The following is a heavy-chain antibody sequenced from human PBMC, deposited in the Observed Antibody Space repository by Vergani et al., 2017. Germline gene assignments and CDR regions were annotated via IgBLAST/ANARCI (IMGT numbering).Heavy chain of an antibody. V-gene: IGHV3-21*01. J-gene: IGHJ3*02. CDR2: ISSSSSYI. Sequence: EVQLVESGGGLVKPGGSLRLSCAASGFTFSSYSMNWVRQAPGKGLEWVSSISSSSSYIYYADSVKGRFTISRDNAKNSLYLQMNSLRAEDTAVYYCARRFIVVVPAAKRYAAFDIWGQGTMVTVSS. CDR1: GFTFSSYS. CDR3: ARRFIVVVPAAKRYAAFDI. D-gene: IGHD2-2*01.